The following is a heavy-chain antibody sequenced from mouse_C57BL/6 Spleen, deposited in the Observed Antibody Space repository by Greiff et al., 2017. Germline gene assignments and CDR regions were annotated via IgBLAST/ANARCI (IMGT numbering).Heavy chain of an antibody. J-gene: IGHJ1*03. CDR3: ARSGSYGGYFDV. Sequence: EVKLQESGPELVKPGASVKIPCKASGYTFTDYNMDWVKQSHGKSLEWIGDINPNHGGTTYNQKFKGKATLTVDKSSSTAYMELRSLTSEDTAVYYCARSGSYGGYFDVWGTGTTVTVSS. CDR1: GYTFTDYN. V-gene: IGHV1-18*01. CDR2: INPNHGGT. D-gene: IGHD1-1*01.